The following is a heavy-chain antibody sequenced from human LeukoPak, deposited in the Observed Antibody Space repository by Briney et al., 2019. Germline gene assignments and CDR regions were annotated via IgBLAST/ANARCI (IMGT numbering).Heavy chain of an antibody. CDR2: IHTSGNS. Sequence: PSETLSLTCTVSSGSMSDYYWSWIRQPAGKGLEFIGRIHTSGNSNYNPSLKSRVTMSVDTSNNQFSLRLSTVTAADTAVYYCAREGCSGGSCYPYWGQGTLVTVSS. J-gene: IGHJ4*02. CDR3: AREGCSGGSCYPY. V-gene: IGHV4-4*07. CDR1: SGSMSDYY. D-gene: IGHD2-15*01.